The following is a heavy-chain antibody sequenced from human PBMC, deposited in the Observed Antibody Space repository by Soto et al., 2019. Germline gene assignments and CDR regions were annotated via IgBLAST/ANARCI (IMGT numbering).Heavy chain of an antibody. CDR2: ISYDGSNK. CDR1: GFTFSSYG. D-gene: IGHD4-17*01. Sequence: GALRLSCAAPGFTFSSYGMHWVRQAPGKGLEWVAVISYDGSNKYYADSVKGRFTISRDNSKNTLYLHMNSLRAEDTAVYYCAKETSHDYEDYWGQGTLVTVSS. J-gene: IGHJ4*02. V-gene: IGHV3-30*18. CDR3: AKETSHDYEDY.